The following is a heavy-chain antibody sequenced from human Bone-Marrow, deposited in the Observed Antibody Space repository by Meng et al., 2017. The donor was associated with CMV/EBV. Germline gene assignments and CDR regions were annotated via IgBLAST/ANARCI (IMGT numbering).Heavy chain of an antibody. CDR1: GYTFSDYF. J-gene: IGHJ4*01. D-gene: IGHD2-8*01. CDR2: INPKSGAT. V-gene: IGHV1-2*02. CDR3: ARDVGVGAAGY. Sequence: ASVKVSCKASGYTFSDYFLHWVRQAPGQGLEWMGWINPKSGATNYAQRFQDRVTMTTDTSIRTVYMDLSRLTSDDTAMFYCARDVGVGAAGYWCQGTMVTVSS.